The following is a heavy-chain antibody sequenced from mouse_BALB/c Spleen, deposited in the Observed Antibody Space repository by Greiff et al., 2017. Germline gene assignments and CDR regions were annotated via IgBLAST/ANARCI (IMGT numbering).Heavy chain of an antibody. CDR3: ARVGTTATDAMDY. Sequence: VQVVESGPGLVAPSQSLSITCTVSGFSLTGYGVNWVRQPPGKGLEWLGMIWGDGSTDYNSALKSRLSISKDNSKSQVFLKMNSLQTDDTARYYCARVGTTATDAMDYWGQGTSVTVSS. CDR1: GFSLTGYG. D-gene: IGHD1-2*01. CDR2: IWGDGST. V-gene: IGHV2-6-7*01. J-gene: IGHJ4*01.